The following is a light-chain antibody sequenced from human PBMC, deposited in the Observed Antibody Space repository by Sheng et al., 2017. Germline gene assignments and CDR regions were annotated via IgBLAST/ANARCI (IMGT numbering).Light chain of an antibody. J-gene: IGLJ2*01. V-gene: IGLV2-14*01. CDR2: GVT. CDR3: SSYTTTDTVI. Sequence: QSALTQPASVSGSPGQSITISCTGTSSDVGSSDFVSWYQQYSGKAPKLIIYGVTHRPSGVSSRFSASKSGSTASLTISGLQSDDEAHYYCSSYTTTDTVIFGGGTNLTVL. CDR1: SSDVGSSDF.